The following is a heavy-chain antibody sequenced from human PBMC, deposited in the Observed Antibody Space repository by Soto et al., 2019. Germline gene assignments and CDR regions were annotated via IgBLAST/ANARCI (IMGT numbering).Heavy chain of an antibody. V-gene: IGHV3-48*03. CDR1: GITFGSRA. CDR3: ARVLAAAGRYYYYGMDV. CDR2: ISSSGSTI. J-gene: IGHJ6*02. D-gene: IGHD6-13*01. Sequence: GGSLRLSCVASGITFGSRAMNWVRQAPGKGLEWVSYISSSGSTIYYADSVKGRFTISRDNAKNSLYLQMNSLRAEDTAVYYCARVLAAAGRYYYYGMDVWGQGTTVTVSS.